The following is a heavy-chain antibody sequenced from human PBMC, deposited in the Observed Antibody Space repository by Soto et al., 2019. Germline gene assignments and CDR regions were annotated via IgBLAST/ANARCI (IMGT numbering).Heavy chain of an antibody. V-gene: IGHV1-18*01. CDR1: GYNLSSYG. J-gene: IGHJ5*02. D-gene: IGHD2-2*01. CDR2: ISAYNGNT. CDR3: ARDSIPYIVLVPAASRVNWFDP. Sequence: KVSFKASGYNLSSYGINWGGQAPGQRVEGMGWISAYNGNTNYAQKLQGRVTMTTDTSTSTAYMELRSLRSDDTAVYYCARDSIPYIVLVPAASRVNWFDPWGQGTLVTVSS.